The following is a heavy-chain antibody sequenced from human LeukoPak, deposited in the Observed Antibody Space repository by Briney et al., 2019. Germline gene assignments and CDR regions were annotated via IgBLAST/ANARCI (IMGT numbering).Heavy chain of an antibody. J-gene: IGHJ4*02. D-gene: IGHD4-17*01. CDR3: ARVTDGDYPDY. V-gene: IGHV3-48*03. CDR1: GFTFSSYE. Sequence: GGSLRLSCAASGFTFSSYEMNWVRQAPGKGLEWVSYISSSGSTIYYADSVKGRFTISRDNSKNTLYLQMNSLRAEDTAVYYCARVTDGDYPDYWGQGTLVTVSS. CDR2: ISSSGSTI.